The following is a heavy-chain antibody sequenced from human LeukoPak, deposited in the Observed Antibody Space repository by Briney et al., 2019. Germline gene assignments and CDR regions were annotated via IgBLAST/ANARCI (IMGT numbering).Heavy chain of an antibody. CDR3: ARDGLTAEYFQH. J-gene: IGHJ1*01. D-gene: IGHD1-20*01. CDR1: GFTFSSYE. CDR2: ISSSGSTI. Sequence: PGGSLRLSCAASGFTFSSYEMNWVRQAPGKGLEWVSYISSSGSTIYYADSVKGRFTISRDTSKNTLYLQMNSLRAEDTAVYYCARDGLTAEYFQHWGQGTLVTVSS. V-gene: IGHV3-48*03.